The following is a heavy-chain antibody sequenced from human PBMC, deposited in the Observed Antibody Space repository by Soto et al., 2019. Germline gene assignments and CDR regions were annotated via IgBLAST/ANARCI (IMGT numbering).Heavy chain of an antibody. J-gene: IGHJ4*02. CDR1: GGTFSSYT. Sequence: QVQLVQSGAEVKKPGSSVKVSCKASGGTFSSYTISWVRQAPGQGLEWMGRIIPILGIANYAQKFQGRVTTTADKSTSTAHVELSSLRLEDAAVYYCAGDTLVGELGGGDYWGQGTLVTVSS. CDR2: IIPILGIA. CDR3: AGDTLVGELGGGDY. V-gene: IGHV1-69*08. D-gene: IGHD1-26*01.